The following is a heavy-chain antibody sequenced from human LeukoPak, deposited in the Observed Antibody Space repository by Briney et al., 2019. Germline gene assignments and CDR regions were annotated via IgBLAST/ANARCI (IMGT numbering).Heavy chain of an antibody. CDR1: GYTFTSYG. V-gene: IGHV1-18*01. CDR3: ASSLYDSSGYYFDY. CDR2: ISAYNGNT. D-gene: IGHD3-22*01. J-gene: IGHJ4*02. Sequence: ASVKVSCKASGYTFTSYGISWVRQAPGQGREWMGWISAYNGNTNYAQKHQGRVTITTDTSTSKDYMEMRSLRSDDTAVYYCASSLYDSSGYYFDYWGQGTLVTVSS.